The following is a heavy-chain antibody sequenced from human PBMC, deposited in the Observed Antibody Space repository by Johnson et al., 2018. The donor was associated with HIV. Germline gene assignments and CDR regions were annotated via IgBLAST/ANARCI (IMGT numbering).Heavy chain of an antibody. V-gene: IGHV3-30-3*01. Sequence: QEQLVESGGGVVQPGRSLRLSCAASGFTFSRYAMHWVRQAPGKGLEWVAVISYDGSNKYYADSVKGRFTISRDNSKHTLYLQMNSLRAEDTAVYYCASWGVGSSWNHDAFDIWGQGTMVTVSS. D-gene: IGHD6-13*01. CDR2: ISYDGSNK. J-gene: IGHJ3*02. CDR3: ASWGVGSSWNHDAFDI. CDR1: GFTFSRYA.